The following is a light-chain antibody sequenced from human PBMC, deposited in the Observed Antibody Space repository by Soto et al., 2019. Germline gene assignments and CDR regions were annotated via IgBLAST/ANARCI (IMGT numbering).Light chain of an antibody. Sequence: QSALTQPPSASGTPGQRVTISCSGSSSNIGSNYVYWYQQLPGTAPKLLIYRNNQRPSGVPDRFSGSKSGTSASLTISGLRSEDEADYYCAAWYDSLSGPVFGGGTKLTVL. V-gene: IGLV1-47*01. J-gene: IGLJ2*01. CDR2: RNN. CDR1: SSNIGSNY. CDR3: AAWYDSLSGPV.